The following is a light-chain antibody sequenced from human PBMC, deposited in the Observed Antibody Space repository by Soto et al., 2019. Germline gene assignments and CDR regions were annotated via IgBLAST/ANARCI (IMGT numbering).Light chain of an antibody. CDR3: MQALQTPIT. CDR1: QSLLHSNGYNY. V-gene: IGKV2-28*01. CDR2: LGS. Sequence: DIVMTQSPLSLPVTPGERASISCRSSQSLLHSNGYNYLDWYLQKPGQSPQLLIYLGSNRASGVPDRFSGSGSGTDFTLKISRVEAEDVGVYYCMQALQTPITFGQGTRPEIK. J-gene: IGKJ5*01.